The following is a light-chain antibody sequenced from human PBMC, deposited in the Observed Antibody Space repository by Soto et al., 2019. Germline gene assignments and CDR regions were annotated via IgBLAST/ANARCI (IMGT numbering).Light chain of an antibody. CDR1: SSDIGGYNY. J-gene: IGLJ2*01. Sequence: QSALTQPASVSGSPGQSITISCTGISSDIGGYNYGSWYQQLPGKAPKLMIYDVSNRRSGVSNRFSGFKSGNTASLTISGLQAEDEDDYYCYLYTSSSTVLFGGGTKLTVL. CDR3: YLYTSSSTVL. V-gene: IGLV2-14*03. CDR2: DVS.